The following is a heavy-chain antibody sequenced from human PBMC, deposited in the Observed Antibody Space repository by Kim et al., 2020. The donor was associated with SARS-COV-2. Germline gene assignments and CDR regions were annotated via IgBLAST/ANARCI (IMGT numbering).Heavy chain of an antibody. D-gene: IGHD3-10*01. CDR1: GGTFSSYA. J-gene: IGHJ4*02. CDR2: IIPIFGTA. V-gene: IGHV1-69*13. CDR3: ARGGGDWGYYGSSMGPDY. Sequence: SVKVSCKASGGTFSSYAISWVRQAPGQGLEWMGGIIPIFGTANYAQKFQGRVTITADESTSTAYMELSSLRSEDTAVYYCARGGGDWGYYGSSMGPDYWGQGTLVTVSS.